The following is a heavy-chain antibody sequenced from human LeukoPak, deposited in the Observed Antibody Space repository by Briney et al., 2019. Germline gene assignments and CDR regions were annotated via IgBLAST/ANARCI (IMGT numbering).Heavy chain of an antibody. CDR3: ASAGYSSGWYHWFDP. CDR2: IYYSGST. D-gene: IGHD6-19*01. V-gene: IGHV4-39*01. J-gene: IGHJ5*02. Sequence: PSETLSLTCTVSGGSISSSTYYWGWIRQPPGKGLQWIVSIYYSGSTHYNPSLKSRFTISVDTSKNQFSLKLSSVTAADTAVYYCASAGYSSGWYHWFDPWGQGTLVTVSS. CDR1: GGSISSSTYY.